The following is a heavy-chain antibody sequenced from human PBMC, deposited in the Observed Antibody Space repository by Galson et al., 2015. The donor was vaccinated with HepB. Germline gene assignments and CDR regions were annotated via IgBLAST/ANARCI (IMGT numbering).Heavy chain of an antibody. J-gene: IGHJ4*02. CDR3: ARGDTSDY. Sequence: SLRLSCAASGFTFSDSWMTWVRQAPGKGLEWVGNIKQDGSVKNYVDSVKGRFTISRDNAKNSLYLQIHSLRAADTAVYYCARGDTSDYWGQGTLVTVSS. CDR2: IKQDGSVK. V-gene: IGHV3-7*04. CDR1: GFTFSDSW. D-gene: IGHD3-3*01.